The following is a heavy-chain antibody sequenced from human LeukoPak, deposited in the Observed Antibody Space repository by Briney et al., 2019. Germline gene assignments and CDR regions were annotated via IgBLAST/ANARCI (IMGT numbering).Heavy chain of an antibody. CDR3: ARDSFGKSASYVAFDI. D-gene: IGHD3-16*01. J-gene: IGHJ3*02. CDR1: GGSISSSSYY. V-gene: IGHV4-39*07. Sequence: PSETLSLTCTVSGGSISSSSYYWGWIRQPPGKGLEWIGSIYYSGSTYYNPSLKSRVTISVDTSKNQFSLKLSSVTAADTAVYYCARDSFGKSASYVAFDIWGQGTVVTVSS. CDR2: IYYSGST.